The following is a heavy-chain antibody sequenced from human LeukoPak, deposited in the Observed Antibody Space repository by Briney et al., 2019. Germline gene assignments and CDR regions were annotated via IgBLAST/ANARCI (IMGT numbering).Heavy chain of an antibody. J-gene: IGHJ4*02. Sequence: SQTLSLTCAISGDTVSSSSAAWIWIRQSPSRGLEWLGRTYYRSKWSHDYAVSVKSRITINPDTSKNQFSLQLSPVTPEDTAVYYCARDYYYGSGSYYVLWGYFDYWGQGTLVTVSS. CDR3: ARDYYYGSGSYYVLWGYFDY. D-gene: IGHD3-10*01. V-gene: IGHV6-1*01. CDR2: TYYRSKWSH. CDR1: GDTVSSSSAA.